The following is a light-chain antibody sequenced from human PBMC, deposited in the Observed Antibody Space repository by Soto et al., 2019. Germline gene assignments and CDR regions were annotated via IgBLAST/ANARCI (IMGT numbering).Light chain of an antibody. CDR2: EDT. CDR3: CSYAGSSTYV. J-gene: IGLJ1*01. V-gene: IGLV2-23*01. Sequence: QSALTQPASVSGSPGQSITISCTGTGRDVGIYNLVSWYQLHPGKVPKLIIYEDTKRPSGISSRFSGSESGITAFLTISGLQAEDEADYYCCSYAGSSTYVFGTGTKVTVL. CDR1: GRDVGIYNL.